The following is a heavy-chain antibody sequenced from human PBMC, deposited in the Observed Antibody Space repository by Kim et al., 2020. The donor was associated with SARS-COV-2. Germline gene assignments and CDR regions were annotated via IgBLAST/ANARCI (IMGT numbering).Heavy chain of an antibody. V-gene: IGHV4-59*08. CDR3: ARHYDCWSGYNWFDP. D-gene: IGHD3-3*01. Sequence: PSRKSRVTISVDTSKNQFSLKLSSLTAADTAVYYCARHYDCWSGYNWFDPWGQGTLVTVSS. J-gene: IGHJ5*02.